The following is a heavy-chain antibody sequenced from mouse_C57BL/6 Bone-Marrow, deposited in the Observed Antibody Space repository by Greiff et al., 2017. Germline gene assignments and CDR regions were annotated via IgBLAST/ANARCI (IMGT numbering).Heavy chain of an antibody. CDR3: ARYSSLWYFDV. CDR2: IWSGGST. Sequence: VQLQESGPGLVQPSQSLSITCTVSGFSLTSYGVHWVRQSPGKGLEWLGVIWSGGSTDYNAAFISRLSISKDNSKSQVFFKINSLQADDTAIYYCARYSSLWYFDVWGTGTTVTVSS. V-gene: IGHV2-2*01. D-gene: IGHD1-1*01. CDR1: GFSLTSYG. J-gene: IGHJ1*03.